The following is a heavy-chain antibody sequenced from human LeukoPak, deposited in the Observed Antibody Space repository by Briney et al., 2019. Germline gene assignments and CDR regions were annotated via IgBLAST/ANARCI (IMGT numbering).Heavy chain of an antibody. CDR2: IYSGGST. V-gene: IGHV3-66*01. Sequence: PGGSLRLSCAASGFTVSSNYMSWVRQAPGKGLEWVSVIYSGGSTYYADSVKGRFTISRDNSKNTLYLQMNSLRAEDTAVYYCAGDRYYYGSGSYFDLGYWGQGTLVTVSS. CDR3: AGDRYYYGSGSYFDLGY. J-gene: IGHJ4*02. D-gene: IGHD3-10*01. CDR1: GFTVSSNY.